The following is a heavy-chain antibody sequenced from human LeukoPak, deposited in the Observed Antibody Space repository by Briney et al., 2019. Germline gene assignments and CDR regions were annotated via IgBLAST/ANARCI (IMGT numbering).Heavy chain of an antibody. CDR1: GFTFNNHA. Sequence: GGSLRLSCEASGFTFNNHAMTWVRQGPGKGLEWASTISGRADSTFYADSVKGRFTISRDNSKNTLYLQMNSLRAEDAAVYYCARGENKIVVVPAAINYWGQGTLVTVSS. CDR3: ARGENKIVVVPAAINY. CDR2: ISGRADST. V-gene: IGHV3-23*01. J-gene: IGHJ4*02. D-gene: IGHD2-2*01.